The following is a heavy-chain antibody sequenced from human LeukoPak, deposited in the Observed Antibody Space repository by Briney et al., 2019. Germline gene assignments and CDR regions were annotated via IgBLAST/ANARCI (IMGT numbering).Heavy chain of an antibody. CDR3: AREGWFGELFHWFDP. Sequence: GASVKVSCKASGYTFTSYAIHWVRQAPGQRLEWMGWINTNTGNPTYAQGFTGRFVFSLDTSVSTAYLQISSLKAEDTAVYYCAREGWFGELFHWFDPWGQGTLVTVSS. V-gene: IGHV7-4-1*02. J-gene: IGHJ5*02. CDR1: GYTFTSYA. D-gene: IGHD3-10*01. CDR2: INTNTGNP.